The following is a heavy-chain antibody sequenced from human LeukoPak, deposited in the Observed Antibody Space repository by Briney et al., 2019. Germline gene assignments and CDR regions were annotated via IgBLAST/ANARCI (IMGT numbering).Heavy chain of an antibody. V-gene: IGHV3-7*01. CDR3: ARGGETYYDFWSGYTGCYFDY. D-gene: IGHD3-3*01. CDR2: IKQDGSEK. Sequence: GGSLRLSCAASGFTFSRYWMSWVRQAPGKGLEWVANIKQDGSEKYYVDSVKGRFTISRDKAKSSLYLQMNSMRAEDTAVYYCARGGETYYDFWSGYTGCYFDYWGQGTLVTVSS. CDR1: GFTFSRYW. J-gene: IGHJ4*02.